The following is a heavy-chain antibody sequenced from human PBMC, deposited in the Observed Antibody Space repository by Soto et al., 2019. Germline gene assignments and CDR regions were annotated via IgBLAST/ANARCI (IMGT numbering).Heavy chain of an antibody. Sequence: QVQLVESGGGVVQPGRSLRLSCAASGFTFSSYAMHWVRQAPGKGLEWVAVISYDGSNKYYADSVKGRFTISRDNSKNPVYLPMNSLRAEDTAVYYCARDTQGEQQLVLDYWGQGTLVTVSS. CDR2: ISYDGSNK. J-gene: IGHJ4*02. CDR1: GFTFSSYA. CDR3: ARDTQGEQQLVLDY. D-gene: IGHD6-13*01. V-gene: IGHV3-30-3*01.